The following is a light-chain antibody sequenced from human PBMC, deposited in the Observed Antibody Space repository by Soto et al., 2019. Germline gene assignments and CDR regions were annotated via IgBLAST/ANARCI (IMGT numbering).Light chain of an antibody. CDR3: QTWGTGIRV. CDR1: SGHSSNA. Sequence: QLVLTQSPSASASLGASVKLICTLSSGHSSNAIAWHQQQPEKGPRYLMKVNSDGSHSKGDGIPDRFSGSSSGAERYLTISSLQSEDEADYYCQTWGTGIRVFGGGTKVTVL. V-gene: IGLV4-69*01. J-gene: IGLJ3*02. CDR2: VNSDGSH.